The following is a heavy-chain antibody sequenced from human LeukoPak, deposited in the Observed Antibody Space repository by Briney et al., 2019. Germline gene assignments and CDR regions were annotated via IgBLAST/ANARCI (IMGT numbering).Heavy chain of an antibody. CDR1: GFTFSSYA. Sequence: GRSLRLSCAASGFTFSSYAMHWVRQAPGKGLEWVAVMSYDGSNKYYADSVKGRFTISRDNSKNTLYLQMNSLRAEDTAVYYCARDRYCSSTSCYNWFDPWGQGTLVTVSS. D-gene: IGHD2-2*01. J-gene: IGHJ5*02. CDR3: ARDRYCSSTSCYNWFDP. V-gene: IGHV3-30-3*01. CDR2: MSYDGSNK.